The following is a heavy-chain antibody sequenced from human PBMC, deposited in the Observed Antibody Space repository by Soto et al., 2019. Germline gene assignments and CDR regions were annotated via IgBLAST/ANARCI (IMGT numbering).Heavy chain of an antibody. Sequence: SETLSLTCTVSGGSISSYYWSWIRQPAGKGLEWIGRIYTSGSTNYSPSLKSRVTMSVDTSKNQFSLKLSSVTAADTAVFYCARHYSSGSRNWFDPWGEGTLVTVSS. J-gene: IGHJ5*02. V-gene: IGHV4-4*07. CDR3: ARHYSSGSRNWFDP. D-gene: IGHD6-19*01. CDR1: GGSISSYY. CDR2: IYTSGST.